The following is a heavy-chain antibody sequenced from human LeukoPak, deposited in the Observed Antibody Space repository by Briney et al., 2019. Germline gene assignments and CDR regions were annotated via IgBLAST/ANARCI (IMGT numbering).Heavy chain of an antibody. J-gene: IGHJ4*02. V-gene: IGHV4-34*01. D-gene: IGHD3-22*01. CDR3: AKLVLHQTPSGSSCWCRVARAYWDS. CDR2: ITHRGST. Sequence: PSETLSLTCAVYGGSFTDYYWTWIRQSPENGLEWIGEITHRGSTKYNSSLKSRVTMSVDTSKNQFSLKLTSVTAADTAVYYCAKLVLHQTPSGSSCWCRVARAYWDSWGQGTLLTVSS. CDR1: GGSFTDYY.